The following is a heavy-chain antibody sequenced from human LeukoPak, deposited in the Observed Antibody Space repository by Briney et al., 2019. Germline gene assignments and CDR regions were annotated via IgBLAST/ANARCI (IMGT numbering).Heavy chain of an antibody. D-gene: IGHD4/OR15-4a*01. CDR1: GFTFSDHY. Sequence: GGSLRLSCAASGFTFSDHYIDWVRQAPGKGLEWVARTRNKVNSYTTAYAASVTGRFTVSRDASSNSVYLQMNSLTIEDTAVYYCARSMYGEGRRIIDFDYWGQGSLLTVSS. CDR3: ARSMYGEGRRIIDFDY. V-gene: IGHV3-72*01. CDR2: TRNKVNSYTT. J-gene: IGHJ4*02.